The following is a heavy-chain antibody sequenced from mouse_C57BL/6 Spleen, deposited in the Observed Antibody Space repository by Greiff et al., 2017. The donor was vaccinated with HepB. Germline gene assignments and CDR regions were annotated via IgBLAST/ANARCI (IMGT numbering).Heavy chain of an antibody. CDR3: ARQDGNYGYYFDY. CDR2: ISGGGGNT. CDR1: GFTFSSYT. V-gene: IGHV5-9*01. J-gene: IGHJ2*01. Sequence: VQLKESGGGLVKPGGSLKLSCAASGFTFSSYTMSWVRQTPEKRLEWVATISGGGGNTYYPDSVKGRFTISRDNAKNTLYLQMSSLRSEDTALYYCARQDGNYGYYFDYWGQGTTLTVSS. D-gene: IGHD2-1*01.